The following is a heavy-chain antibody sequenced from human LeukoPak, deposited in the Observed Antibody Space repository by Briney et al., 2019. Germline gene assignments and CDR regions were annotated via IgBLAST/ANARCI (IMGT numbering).Heavy chain of an antibody. CDR3: AKGKAVDYYYYYMDV. Sequence: GGSLRLSCATSGFTFNAYAMSWVRQAPGRGLEWVSAISDSGDATYYAASVKGRFTTSRDNSKNMLYLQMNSLRAEDTAVYYCAKGKAVDYYYYYMDVWGKGTTVTVSS. CDR1: GFTFNAYA. V-gene: IGHV3-23*01. CDR2: ISDSGDAT. J-gene: IGHJ6*03. D-gene: IGHD2-15*01.